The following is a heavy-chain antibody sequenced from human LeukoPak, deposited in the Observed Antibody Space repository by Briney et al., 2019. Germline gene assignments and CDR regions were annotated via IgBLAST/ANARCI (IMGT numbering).Heavy chain of an antibody. CDR1: GGTFSSYA. J-gene: IGHJ5*02. V-gene: IGHV1-69*05. Sequence: ASVKVSCKASGGTFSSYAISWVRQAPGQGLEWMGGIIPIFGTANYAQKFQGRVTITTDESTSTAYMELSSLRSDDTAVYYCARQYCSSSTCFLNWFDTWGQGTLVTVSS. CDR3: ARQYCSSSTCFLNWFDT. CDR2: IIPIFGTA. D-gene: IGHD2/OR15-2a*01.